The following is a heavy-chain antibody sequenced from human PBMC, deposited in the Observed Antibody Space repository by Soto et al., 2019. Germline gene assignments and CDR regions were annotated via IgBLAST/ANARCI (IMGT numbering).Heavy chain of an antibody. J-gene: IGHJ3*02. D-gene: IGHD4-4*01. CDR2: VNPNSGST. CDR3: ARGRLQWMSLDI. V-gene: IGHV1-8*01. Sequence: ASVKVSCKASGYTFTSYDINWVRQATGQGLEWMGWVNPNSGSTVYAQKLQGRLTLARDTSISTAYLELSSLRSEDTAVYYCARGRLQWMSLDIWGQGTMVTVSS. CDR1: GYTFTSYD.